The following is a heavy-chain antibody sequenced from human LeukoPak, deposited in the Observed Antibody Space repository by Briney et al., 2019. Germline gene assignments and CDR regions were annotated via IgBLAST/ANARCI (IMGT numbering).Heavy chain of an antibody. V-gene: IGHV3-21*01. Sequence: PGGSLRLSCAASGFTFSNYAIHWVRQAPGKGLEWVSSISSSSSYIYYADSVKGRFTISRDNAKNSLYLQMNSLRAEDTAVYYCARVQYSSSSFDYWGQGTLVTVS. CDR1: GFTFSNYA. J-gene: IGHJ4*02. CDR3: ARVQYSSSSFDY. D-gene: IGHD6-13*01. CDR2: ISSSSSYI.